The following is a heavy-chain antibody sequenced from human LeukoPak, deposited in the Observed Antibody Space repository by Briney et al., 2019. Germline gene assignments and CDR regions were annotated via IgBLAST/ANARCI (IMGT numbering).Heavy chain of an antibody. Sequence: GGSLRLSCAASGFTFSSCAMTWVRQAPGKGLEWVSGISGSGGSTYYADSVKGRFTISRDNSKNTLYLQMNSLRAEDTAVYYCAREVLDYDILTGYYKDWYFDLWGRGTLVTVSS. J-gene: IGHJ2*01. D-gene: IGHD3-9*01. V-gene: IGHV3-23*01. CDR2: ISGSGGST. CDR3: AREVLDYDILTGYYKDWYFDL. CDR1: GFTFSSCA.